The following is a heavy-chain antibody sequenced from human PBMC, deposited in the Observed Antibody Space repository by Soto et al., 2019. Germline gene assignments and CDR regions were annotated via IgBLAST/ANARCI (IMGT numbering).Heavy chain of an antibody. D-gene: IGHD1-26*01. CDR1: GFTFSSYG. J-gene: IGHJ4*02. CDR2: IWYDGSNK. CDR3: ARSVSGSSGTFDY. V-gene: IGHV3-33*01. Sequence: GGSLRLSCAASGFTFSSYGMHWVRQAPGKGLEWVAVIWYDGSNKYYADSVKGRFTISRDNSKNTLYLQMNSLRAEDTAVYYCARSVSGSSGTFDYWGQGTLVTVSS.